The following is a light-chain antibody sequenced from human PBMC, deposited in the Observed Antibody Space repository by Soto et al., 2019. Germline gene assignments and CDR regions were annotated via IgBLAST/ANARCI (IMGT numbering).Light chain of an antibody. J-gene: IGKJ4*01. CDR2: WAS. V-gene: IGKV4-1*01. CDR3: QQYYSNPLT. Sequence: DIVMTQSPDSLAVSLGERATINCKSSQSVLYTSNNKNYLAWYQQKPGQPPKLLIYWASTRESGVPDRFGGSGSGTDFTLTISSLQAEDVAVYYCQQYYSNPLTFGGGTKVEIK. CDR1: QSVLYTSNNKNY.